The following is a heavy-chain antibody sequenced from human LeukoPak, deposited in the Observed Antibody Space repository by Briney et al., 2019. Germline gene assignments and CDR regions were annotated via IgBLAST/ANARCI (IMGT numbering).Heavy chain of an antibody. CDR3: FSPTVTGY. V-gene: IGHV3-23*01. Sequence: GGSLRLSCAASGFTFSSYAMSWVRQAPGKGLEWVSAISGSGGSTYYADSVKGRFTISRDDSKNTAYLQMNSLKTEDTAVYYCFSPTVTGYWGQGTLVTVSS. CDR1: GFTFSSYA. J-gene: IGHJ4*02. D-gene: IGHD4-17*01. CDR2: ISGSGGST.